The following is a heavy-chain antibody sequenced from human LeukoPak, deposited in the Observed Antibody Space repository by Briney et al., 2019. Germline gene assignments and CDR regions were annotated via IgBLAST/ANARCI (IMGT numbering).Heavy chain of an antibody. J-gene: IGHJ5*02. V-gene: IGHV3-74*01. D-gene: IGHD6-6*01. CDR2: INSDGSST. CDR1: GFTFSSYA. CDR3: ARTGIAARPTVWFDP. Sequence: PGGSLRLSCAASGFTFSSYAMSRVRQAPGKGLVWVSHINSDGSSTNYADSVKGRFTISRDNAKNTLYLQMNSLRAEDTAVYYCARTGIAARPTVWFDPWGQGTLVTVSS.